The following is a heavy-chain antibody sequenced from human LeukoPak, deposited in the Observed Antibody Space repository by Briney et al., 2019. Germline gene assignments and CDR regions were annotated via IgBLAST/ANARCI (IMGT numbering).Heavy chain of an antibody. CDR2: TSGSGGST. CDR3: AKHTRFMITFGGSGYYYGMDV. CDR1: GFTFSSYA. D-gene: IGHD3-16*01. J-gene: IGHJ6*02. Sequence: GGSLRLSCAASGFTFSSYAMSWVRQAPGKGLEWVSATSGSGGSTYYADSVKGRFTISRDNSKNTLYLQMNSLRAEDTAVYYCAKHTRFMITFGGSGYYYGMDVWGQGTTVTVSS. V-gene: IGHV3-23*01.